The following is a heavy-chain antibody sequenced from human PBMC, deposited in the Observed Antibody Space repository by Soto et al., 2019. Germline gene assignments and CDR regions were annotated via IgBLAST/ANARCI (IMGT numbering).Heavy chain of an antibody. Sequence: EVQLVESGGGLVQPGGSLRLSCAASGFTFSDHYMDWVRQAPGKGLEWVGGSRNKATSYNTEYAASVKCRFTNSRDELKNSLYLQRNSLKTEYTAVYYCARFSGSYTRGLDYWGQGTLVTVSS. V-gene: IGHV3-72*01. J-gene: IGHJ4*02. CDR1: GFTFSDHY. CDR2: SRNKATSYNT. CDR3: ARFSGSYTRGLDY. D-gene: IGHD1-26*01.